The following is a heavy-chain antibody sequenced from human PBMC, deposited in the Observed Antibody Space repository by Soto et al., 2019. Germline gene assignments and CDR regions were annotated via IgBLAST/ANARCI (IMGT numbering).Heavy chain of an antibody. CDR3: AKGLGPVVVVAAH. D-gene: IGHD2-15*01. CDR2: ISGSGGST. J-gene: IGHJ4*02. V-gene: IGHV3-23*01. Sequence: EVQLLESGGGLVQPGGSLRLSCAASGFTFSSYAMSWVRQAPGKGLEWVSAISGSGGSTYYADSVKGRFTISRDNSKTTLYLQMNSLRAEDTAVYYCAKGLGPVVVVAAHWGQGTLVTVSS. CDR1: GFTFSSYA.